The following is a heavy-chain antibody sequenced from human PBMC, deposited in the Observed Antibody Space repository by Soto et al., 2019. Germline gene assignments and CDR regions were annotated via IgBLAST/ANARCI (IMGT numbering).Heavy chain of an antibody. CDR2: IYSSGSA. CDR1: GFTVSTNY. J-gene: IGHJ6*03. V-gene: IGHV3-66*01. CDR3: ARDGPHYSPNSSGWKYYMDV. Sequence: GGSLRLSCAASGFTVSTNYMSWVRQAPGKGLEWVAIIYSSGSAYYVDSVKGRFTISRDNSKNTLYLQMNTLRAEDTALYYCARDGPHYSPNSSGWKYYMDVWGKGITVTVSS. D-gene: IGHD6-19*01.